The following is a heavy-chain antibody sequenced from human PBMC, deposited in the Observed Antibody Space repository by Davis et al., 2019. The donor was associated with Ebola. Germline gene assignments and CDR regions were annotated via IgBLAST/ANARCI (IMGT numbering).Heavy chain of an antibody. J-gene: IGHJ4*02. CDR1: RFAFATYD. V-gene: IGHV3-23*01. D-gene: IGHD2-2*01. CDR2: LSSSGAAT. CDR3: ARTGQYQLLNH. Sequence: GESLKISCAGSRFAFATYDMNWVRQAPGKGLEWVSGLSSSGAATYYADSVKGRFTISRDNSRNTLYLQMNSLRAEDTAVYYCARTGQYQLLNHWGQGTLVTVSS.